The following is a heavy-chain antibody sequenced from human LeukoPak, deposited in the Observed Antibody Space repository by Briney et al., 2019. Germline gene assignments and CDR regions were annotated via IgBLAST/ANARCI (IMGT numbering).Heavy chain of an antibody. Sequence: ASVKVSCKASGGTFSSYAISWVRQAPGQGLEWMGRIIPIFGIANYAQKFQGRVTITADKSTSTAYMELSSLRSADTAVYYCARSYDSSGYYSPYFDYWAREPWSPSPQ. CDR2: IIPIFGIA. CDR3: ARSYDSSGYYSPYFDY. V-gene: IGHV1-69*04. D-gene: IGHD3-22*01. CDR1: GGTFSSYA. J-gene: IGHJ4*02.